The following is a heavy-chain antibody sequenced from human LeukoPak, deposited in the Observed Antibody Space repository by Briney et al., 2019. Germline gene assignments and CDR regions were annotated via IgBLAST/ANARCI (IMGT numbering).Heavy chain of an antibody. V-gene: IGHV4-39*07. CDR2: IYYSGST. Sequence: PSETLSLTCTVSGGSISSSSHYWGWIRQPPGKGLEWIGSIYYSGSTYYNPSLKSRVTMSVDTSKNQFSLKVSSVTAADTAVYFCAREGTTGWAFWGQGTLVTVSS. CDR3: AREGTTGWAF. CDR1: GGSISSSSHY. J-gene: IGHJ4*02. D-gene: IGHD1-1*01.